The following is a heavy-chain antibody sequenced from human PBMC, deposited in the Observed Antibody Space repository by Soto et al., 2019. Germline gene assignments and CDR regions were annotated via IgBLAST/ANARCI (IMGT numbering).Heavy chain of an antibody. V-gene: IGHV1-18*01. CDR2: ISAYNGNT. Sequence: QVQLVQSXAEVKKPGASVKVSCKASGYTFTSYGISWVRQAPGQGLXXXGWISAYNGNTNYAQKLQGRVTMTTDTSTSTAYMELRSLRSDDTAVYYCARGLYLGRMVRGPKGFDYWGQGTLVTVSS. D-gene: IGHD3-10*01. CDR3: ARGLYLGRMVRGPKGFDY. CDR1: GYTFTSYG. J-gene: IGHJ4*02.